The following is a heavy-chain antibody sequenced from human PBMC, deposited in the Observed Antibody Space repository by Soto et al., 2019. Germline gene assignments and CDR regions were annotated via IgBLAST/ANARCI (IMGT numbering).Heavy chain of an antibody. CDR2: ISYDGSNK. V-gene: IGHV3-30*18. D-gene: IGHD3-22*01. J-gene: IGHJ4*02. Sequence: QVQLVESGGGVVQPGRSLRLSCAASGFTFSSYGMHWVRQAPGKGLEWVAVISYDGSNKYYADSVKGRFTISRDNSKNTLYLQRNSLRGEETAVYYCAKDRDSWSPWLDFDYWGQGTLVTVSS. CDR1: GFTFSSYG. CDR3: AKDRDSWSPWLDFDY.